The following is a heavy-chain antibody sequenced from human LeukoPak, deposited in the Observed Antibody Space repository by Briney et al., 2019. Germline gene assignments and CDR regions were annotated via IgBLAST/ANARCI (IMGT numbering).Heavy chain of an antibody. Sequence: GGSLRLSCAASGFTLSSYWMRWVRQAPGKGLEWVANINRDGSEKYYVDSVKGRFTISRDNAKNSLYLKMNSLRAEDTSVYYCARVLVGGTNWFDHWGQGTLVTVSS. CDR3: ARVLVGGTNWFDH. CDR1: GFTLSSYW. V-gene: IGHV3-7*02. D-gene: IGHD1-26*01. CDR2: INRDGSEK. J-gene: IGHJ5*02.